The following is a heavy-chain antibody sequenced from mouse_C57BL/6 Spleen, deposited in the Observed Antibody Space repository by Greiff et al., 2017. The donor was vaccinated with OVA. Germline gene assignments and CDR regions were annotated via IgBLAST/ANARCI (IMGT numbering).Heavy chain of an antibody. D-gene: IGHD1-1*01. CDR1: GYAFSSSW. Sequence: VMLVESGPELVKPGASVKISCKASGYAFSSSWMNWVKQRPGKGLEWIGRIYPGDGDTNYNGKFKGKATLTADKSSSTAYMQLSSLTSEDSAVYFCARRGNYYGSSEGYYAMDYWGQGTSVTVSS. CDR2: IYPGDGDT. V-gene: IGHV1-82*01. J-gene: IGHJ4*01. CDR3: ARRGNYYGSSEGYYAMDY.